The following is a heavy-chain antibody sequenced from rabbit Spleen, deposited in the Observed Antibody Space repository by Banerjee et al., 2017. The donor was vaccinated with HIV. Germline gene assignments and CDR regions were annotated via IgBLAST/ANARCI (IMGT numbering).Heavy chain of an antibody. J-gene: IGHJ4*01. CDR3: ARDRTYSTLSQYYFHL. D-gene: IGHD6-1*01. V-gene: IGHV1S7*01. CDR1: GFGFSSYY. CDR2: IDPVFGTT. Sequence: QLKEFGGGLVQPGGSLKLSCKASGFGFSSYYMNWVRQAPGKGLEWIGYIDPVFGTTYYATWVSGRFTISSHNAQNTLYLQLNSLTAADTATYFCARDRTYSTLSQYYFHLWGPGTLVTVS.